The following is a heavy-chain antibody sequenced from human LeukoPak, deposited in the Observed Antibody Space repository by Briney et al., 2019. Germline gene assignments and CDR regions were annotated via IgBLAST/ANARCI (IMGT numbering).Heavy chain of an antibody. V-gene: IGHV3-33*01. Sequence: GGSLRLSCAASGFTFSSYGMHWARQAPGKGLEWVAVIWYDGSNKYYADSVKGRFTISRDNSKNTLYLQMNSLRAEDTAVYYCARDSKGYEFDYWGQGTLVTVSS. J-gene: IGHJ4*02. CDR1: GFTFSSYG. CDR3: ARDSKGYEFDY. CDR2: IWYDGSNK. D-gene: IGHD5-12*01.